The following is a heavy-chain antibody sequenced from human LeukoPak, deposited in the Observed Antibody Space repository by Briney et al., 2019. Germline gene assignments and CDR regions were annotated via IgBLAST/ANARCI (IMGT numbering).Heavy chain of an antibody. J-gene: IGHJ4*02. V-gene: IGHV3-7*01. CDR3: ARSPYYYDSSGYWDY. CDR1: GFTFSSYW. Sequence: GGSLRLSCAASGFTFSSYWMSWVRQAPGKGLEWVANIRQDGSEKYYVDSVKGRFTISRDNAKNSLYLQMNSLRAEDTAVYYCARSPYYYDSSGYWDYWGQGTLVTVSS. CDR2: IRQDGSEK. D-gene: IGHD3-22*01.